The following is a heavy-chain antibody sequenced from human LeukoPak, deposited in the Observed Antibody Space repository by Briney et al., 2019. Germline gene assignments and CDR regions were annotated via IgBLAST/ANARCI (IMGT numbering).Heavy chain of an antibody. CDR2: INHSGST. J-gene: IGHJ4*02. Sequence: SETLSLTCAVYGESFSGYYWSWIRQPPGKGLEWIGEINHSGSTNYNPSLKSRVTISVDTSKNQFSLKLSSVTAADTAVYYCARSPRMITFGGVIVKGGIDYWGQGTLVTVSS. CDR1: GESFSGYY. D-gene: IGHD3-16*02. V-gene: IGHV4-34*01. CDR3: ARSPRMITFGGVIVKGGIDY.